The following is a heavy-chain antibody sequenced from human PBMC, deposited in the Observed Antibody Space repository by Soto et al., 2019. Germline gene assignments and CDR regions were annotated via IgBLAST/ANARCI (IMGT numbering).Heavy chain of an antibody. Sequence: ASVKVSCKASGYTFTSYGISWVRQAPGQGLEWMGWISAYNGNTNYAQKLQGRVTMTTDTSTSTAYMELRSLRSDDTAVYYCARELYSSGWSGAFDIWGQGTMVTVSS. D-gene: IGHD6-19*01. J-gene: IGHJ3*02. V-gene: IGHV1-18*04. CDR2: ISAYNGNT. CDR1: GYTFTSYG. CDR3: ARELYSSGWSGAFDI.